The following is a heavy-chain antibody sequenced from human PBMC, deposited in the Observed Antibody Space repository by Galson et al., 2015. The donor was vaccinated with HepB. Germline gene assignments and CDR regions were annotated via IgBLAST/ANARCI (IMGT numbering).Heavy chain of an antibody. CDR3: ARGRYYDFWSGYYRKGYYYGMDV. V-gene: IGHV3-74*01. J-gene: IGHJ6*02. CDR1: GFTFSSYW. D-gene: IGHD3-3*01. CDR2: INSDGSST. Sequence: LRLSCAASGFTFSSYWMHWVRQAPGKGLVWVSRINSDGSSTSYADSVKGRFTISRDNAKNTLYLQMNSLRAEDTAVYYCARGRYYDFWSGYYRKGYYYGMDVWGQGTTVTVSS.